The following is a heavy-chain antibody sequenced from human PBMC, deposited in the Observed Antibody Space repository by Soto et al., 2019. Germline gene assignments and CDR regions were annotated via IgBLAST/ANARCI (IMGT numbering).Heavy chain of an antibody. CDR3: ARDFSGGNWFDP. Sequence: QVQLVQSGAEVKKPGASVKVSCKASGYTFTSYYMHWVRQAPGQGLEWMGIINPSGGSTSYAQKFPGRVTMTRDTSTSTVYMELSSLRSEDTAVYYCARDFSGGNWFDPWGQGTLVTVSS. V-gene: IGHV1-46*03. J-gene: IGHJ5*02. CDR1: GYTFTSYY. CDR2: INPSGGST. D-gene: IGHD2-15*01.